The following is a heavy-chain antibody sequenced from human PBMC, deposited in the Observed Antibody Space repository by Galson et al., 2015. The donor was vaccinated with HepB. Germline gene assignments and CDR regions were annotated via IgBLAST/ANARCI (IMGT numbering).Heavy chain of an antibody. CDR1: GFIFSNYF. CDR2: ISYDGSNS. CDR3: ERQLRQSYGSGGPAY. Sequence: SLRLSCAASGFIFSNYFMHWVRQAPGKGLEWLTTISYDGSNSYYAASVKGRFTISRDDSTNTLYFQMNSLRTDDTGIYYCERQLRQSYGSGGPAYWGQGTLVTVSS. V-gene: IGHV3-30*14. J-gene: IGHJ4*02. D-gene: IGHD3-10*01.